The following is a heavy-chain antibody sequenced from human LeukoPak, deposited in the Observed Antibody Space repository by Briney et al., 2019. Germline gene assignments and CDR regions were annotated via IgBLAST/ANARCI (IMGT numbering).Heavy chain of an antibody. CDR3: ARVSPITLAGLDY. V-gene: IGHV4-4*07. CDR2: IYTSGSP. D-gene: IGHD6-19*01. CDR1: GGSINGYS. Sequence: SETLSLTCTVSGGSINGYSWSWIRQPAGKGLEWIGRIYTSGSPNYNPSLKSRVTMSVDTSKNQFSLKLSSVTAGDTAVYYCARVSPITLAGLDYWGQGTLVTVSS. J-gene: IGHJ4*02.